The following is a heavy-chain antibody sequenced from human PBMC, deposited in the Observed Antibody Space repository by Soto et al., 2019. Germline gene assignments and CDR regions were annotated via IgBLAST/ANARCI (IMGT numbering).Heavy chain of an antibody. Sequence: QVQLQQWGAGLLKPSETLSLTCAVYGGSFSGYYWTWIRQPPGTGLEWIGEINHSGSTNDNPSLKSRVTRSVDTSQNQFSLKLSSVTGADTAVYYCARDQTTGLFDYWGQGTLVTVSS. CDR3: ARDQTTGLFDY. CDR1: GGSFSGYY. D-gene: IGHD1-7*01. V-gene: IGHV4-34*01. CDR2: INHSGST. J-gene: IGHJ4*02.